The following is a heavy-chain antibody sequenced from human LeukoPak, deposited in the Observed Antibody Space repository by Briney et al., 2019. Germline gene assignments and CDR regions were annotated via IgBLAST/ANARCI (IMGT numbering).Heavy chain of an antibody. J-gene: IGHJ4*02. Sequence: SETPSLTCIVSGGSISSSSYYWGWIRQPPGKGLEWIGSIYYSGSTYYNPSLKSRVTISVDTSKNQFSLKLSSVTAADTAVYYCAGDYGGLLWGQGTLVTVSS. CDR2: IYYSGST. CDR1: GGSISSSSYY. V-gene: IGHV4-39*05. D-gene: IGHD4-23*01. CDR3: AGDYGGLL.